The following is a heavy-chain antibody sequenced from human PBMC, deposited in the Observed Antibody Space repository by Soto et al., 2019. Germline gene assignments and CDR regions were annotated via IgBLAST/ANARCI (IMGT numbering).Heavy chain of an antibody. D-gene: IGHD4-17*01. J-gene: IGHJ6*02. CDR2: ISYDGSNK. Sequence: PGGSLRLSCVASGFTFSSHAMSWVRQAPGKGLEWVAVISYDGSNKYYADSVKGRFTISRDNSKNTLYLQMNSLRAEDTALYYCAKDGFCTTVTTCFYYYGMEVWGQGTTVTVSS. CDR3: AKDGFCTTVTTCFYYYGMEV. CDR1: GFTFSSHA. V-gene: IGHV3-30*18.